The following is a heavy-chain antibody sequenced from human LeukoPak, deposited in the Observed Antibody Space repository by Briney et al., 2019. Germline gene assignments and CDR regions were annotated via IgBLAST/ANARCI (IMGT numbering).Heavy chain of an antibody. CDR1: GGSISSYY. CDR2: IYYSGST. J-gene: IGHJ4*02. Sequence: PSQTLSLTCTVSGGSISSYYWSWIRQPPGKGLEWIGYIYYSGSTNYNPSLKSRVTISVDTSKNQYSLKLSSVTAAGTAVYYCARGSLHYYDSSGTLDYWGQGTLVTVSS. V-gene: IGHV4-59*01. CDR3: ARGSLHYYDSSGTLDY. D-gene: IGHD3-22*01.